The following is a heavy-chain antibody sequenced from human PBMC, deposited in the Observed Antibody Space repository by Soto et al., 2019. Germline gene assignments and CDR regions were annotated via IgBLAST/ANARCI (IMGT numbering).Heavy chain of an antibody. Sequence: GGSLRLSCAASGFTFSSYEMNWVRQAPGKGLEWVSYISSSGSTIYYTDSVKGRFTISRDNAKNSLYLQMDSLRAEDTAVYFCARGEKSSSAWYYYYGMDVWGQGTTVTVSS. J-gene: IGHJ6*02. CDR2: ISSSGSTI. CDR1: GFTFSSYE. V-gene: IGHV3-48*03. D-gene: IGHD6-6*01. CDR3: ARGEKSSSAWYYYYGMDV.